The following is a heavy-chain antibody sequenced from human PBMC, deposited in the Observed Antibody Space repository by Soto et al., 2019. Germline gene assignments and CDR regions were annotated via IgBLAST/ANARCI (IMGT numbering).Heavy chain of an antibody. CDR2: IYYSGST. CDR3: ARVRGDYGMYYFDY. J-gene: IGHJ4*02. V-gene: IGHV4-59*01. D-gene: IGHD4-17*01. CDR1: GGSISSYY. Sequence: SETLSLTCTVSGGSISSYYWSWIRQPPGKGLEWIGYIYYSGSTNYNPSLKSRVTISVDTSKNQFSLKLSSVTAADTAVYYCARVRGDYGMYYFDYWGQGTLVTVSS.